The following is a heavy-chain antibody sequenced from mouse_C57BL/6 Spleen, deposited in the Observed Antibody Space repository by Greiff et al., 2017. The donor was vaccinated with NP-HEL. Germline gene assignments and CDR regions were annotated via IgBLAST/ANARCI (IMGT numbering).Heavy chain of an antibody. V-gene: IGHV1-76*01. Sequence: VQLQQSGAELVRPGASVKLSCKASGYTFTDYYINWVKQRPGQGLEWIARIYPGSGNTYYNEKFKGKATLTAEKSSSTAYMQLSSLTSEDSAVYFCARDSFAHWGQGTLVTVSA. CDR1: GYTFTDYY. J-gene: IGHJ3*01. CDR3: ARDSFAH. CDR2: IYPGSGNT.